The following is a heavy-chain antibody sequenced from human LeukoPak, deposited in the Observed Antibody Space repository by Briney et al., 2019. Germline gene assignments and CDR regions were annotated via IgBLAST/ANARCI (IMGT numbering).Heavy chain of an antibody. V-gene: IGHV4-39*01. CDR1: GCSISSSSYY. J-gene: IGHJ5*02. CDR2: IYYSGST. Sequence: PSETLSLTCTVSGCSISSSSYYWGWIRQPPGKGLEWIGSIYYSGSTYYNPSLKSRVTISVDTSKNQFSLKLSSVTAADTAVYYCARHLKADFWSGYSFDPWGQGTLVTVSS. CDR3: ARHLKADFWSGYSFDP. D-gene: IGHD3-3*01.